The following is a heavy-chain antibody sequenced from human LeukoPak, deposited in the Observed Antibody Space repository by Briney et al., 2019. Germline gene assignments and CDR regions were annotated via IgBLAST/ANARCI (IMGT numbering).Heavy chain of an antibody. J-gene: IGHJ4*02. Sequence: GRSLRLSCAASGFTFSSYGMHWVRQAPGKGLEWVAVISYDGSNKYYADSVKGRFTISRDNSKNTLYLQMNSLRAEDTAVYYCARVPTTHEVYWGQGTLVTVSS. V-gene: IGHV3-30*03. CDR1: GFTFSSYG. CDR3: ARVPTTHEVY. D-gene: IGHD4-17*01. CDR2: ISYDGSNK.